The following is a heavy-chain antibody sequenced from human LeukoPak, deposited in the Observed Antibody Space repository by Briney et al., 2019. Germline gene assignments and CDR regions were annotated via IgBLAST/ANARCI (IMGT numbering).Heavy chain of an antibody. CDR3: ARRPGPHPHYFDY. Sequence: NPSETLSLTCAVSGYSISSGYYWGWIRPPPGKGLEWIGSIYHSGSTHYNPSLKSRVTISVDTSKNQFSLKLSSVTAADTAVYYCARRPGPHPHYFDYWGQGTLVTVSS. CDR2: IYHSGST. D-gene: IGHD3-10*01. J-gene: IGHJ4*02. CDR1: GYSISSGYY. V-gene: IGHV4-38-2*01.